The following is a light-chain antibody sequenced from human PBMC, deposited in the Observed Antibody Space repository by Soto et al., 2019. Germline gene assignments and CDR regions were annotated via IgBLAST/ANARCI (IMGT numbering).Light chain of an antibody. V-gene: IGLV1-47*01. Sequence: QSALTQPPSASGTPGQRVNTSCSGSSSNIGSNYVYWYRQFPGTAPKLLIQRNNQRPSGVPARFSGSKSGTSASLAISGLRSEDEADYYCGGWDDSLSGTVFGGGTK. CDR3: GGWDDSLSGTV. CDR1: SSNIGSNY. CDR2: RNN. J-gene: IGLJ2*01.